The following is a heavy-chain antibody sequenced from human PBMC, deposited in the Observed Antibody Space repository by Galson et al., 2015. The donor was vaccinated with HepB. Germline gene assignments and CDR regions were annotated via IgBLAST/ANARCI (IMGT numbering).Heavy chain of an antibody. V-gene: IGHV1-2*06. CDR3: AKERGAGNWSFQP. CDR2: INPHRGGT. J-gene: IGHJ1*01. Sequence: SVKVSCKASGYAFTAYYMHWVRQAPGQGLEWMGRINPHRGGTDHAQKFQGRVTLPRDTSNPTAYMELSSLTSADPAVYYCAKERGAGNWSFQPWGQGSLVTVSS. CDR1: GYAFTAYY. D-gene: IGHD3-10*01.